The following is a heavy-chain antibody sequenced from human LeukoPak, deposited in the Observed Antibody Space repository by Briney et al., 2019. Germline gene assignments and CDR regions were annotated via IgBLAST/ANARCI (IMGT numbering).Heavy chain of an antibody. Sequence: SETLSLTWTVSGGSITTNNFYWGWIRQPPGKGLEWIGSVYHYGSPYDNPSVRSRVSISVDTSQNQFSLRLSSVTAADTAVYYCARAMVRGVIRDYYYGMDVWGQGTTVTVSS. J-gene: IGHJ6*02. CDR3: ARAMVRGVIRDYYYGMDV. CDR1: GGSITTNNFY. CDR2: VYHYGSP. D-gene: IGHD3-10*01. V-gene: IGHV4-39*07.